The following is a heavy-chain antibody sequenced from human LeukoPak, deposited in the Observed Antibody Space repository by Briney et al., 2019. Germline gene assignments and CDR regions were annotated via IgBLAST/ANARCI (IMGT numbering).Heavy chain of an antibody. CDR3: ARAPYCSGGSCYYYYFDY. CDR1: GFTFSSYS. CDR2: ISSSSSTI. J-gene: IGHJ4*02. D-gene: IGHD2-15*01. Sequence: GGSLRLSCAASGFTFSSYSMNWVRQAPGKGLEWVSYISSSSSTIYYADSVKGRFTISRDNAKNSLYLQMNSLRAEDTAVYYCARAPYCSGGSCYYYYFDYWGQGTLVTVSS. V-gene: IGHV3-48*01.